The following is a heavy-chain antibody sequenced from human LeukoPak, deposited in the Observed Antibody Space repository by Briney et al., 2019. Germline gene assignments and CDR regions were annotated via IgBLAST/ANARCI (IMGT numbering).Heavy chain of an antibody. CDR2: ISYDGSNR. J-gene: IGHJ4*02. Sequence: GGSLRLSCAASGFTFSSYAMHWVRQAPGKGLEWVAVISYDGSNRYYADSVKGRFTISRDNSKNTLYLQMNSLRAEDTAVYYCARGQRITGTGTYDYWGQGTLVTVSS. CDR1: GFTFSSYA. V-gene: IGHV3-30-3*01. CDR3: ARGQRITGTGTYDY. D-gene: IGHD1-7*01.